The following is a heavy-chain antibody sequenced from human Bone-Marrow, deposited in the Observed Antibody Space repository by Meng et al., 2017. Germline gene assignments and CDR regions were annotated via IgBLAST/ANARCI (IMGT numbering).Heavy chain of an antibody. CDR3: TSMVRGVKPVDY. CDR1: GFTFSNAW. V-gene: IGHV3-15*01. Sequence: GESLKISCAASGFTFSNAWMSWIRQAPGKGLEWVGRIKSKTDGGTTDYAAPVQGRFTISRDDSKNTLYLQMNSLKTEDAAVYYCTSMVRGVKPVDYWGQGTLVTVSS. J-gene: IGHJ4*02. CDR2: IKSKTDGGTT. D-gene: IGHD3-10*01.